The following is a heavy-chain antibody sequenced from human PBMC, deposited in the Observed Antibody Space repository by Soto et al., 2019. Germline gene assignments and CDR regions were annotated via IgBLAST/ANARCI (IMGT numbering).Heavy chain of an antibody. Sequence: QVQLQESGPGLVKPSETLSLTCTVSGGSISGGGYYWSWIRQPPGKGLEWIGYTYDSGSTYYNPSLTSRISISIDTSKTHFSLRLTSVTAADTAVYYCAREIIPLTTDWYFDLWGRGTLVTVSS. CDR2: TYDSGST. J-gene: IGHJ2*01. V-gene: IGHV4-30-4*01. CDR1: GGSISGGGYY. CDR3: AREIIPLTTDWYFDL. D-gene: IGHD4-17*01.